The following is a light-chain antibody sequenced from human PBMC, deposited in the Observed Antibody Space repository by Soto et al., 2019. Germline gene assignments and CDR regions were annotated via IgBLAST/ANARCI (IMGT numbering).Light chain of an antibody. J-gene: IGKJ5*01. Sequence: DIHMTQSPSSLSASMGDRVTVTCRASQSINTWLAWYQQKPGKAPKLLIYAASSLQSGVPSRFSGSGSGTDFTLTISSLQPEDFATYYCQQSYGTPITFGQGTRLEIK. V-gene: IGKV1-39*01. CDR1: QSINTW. CDR3: QQSYGTPIT. CDR2: AAS.